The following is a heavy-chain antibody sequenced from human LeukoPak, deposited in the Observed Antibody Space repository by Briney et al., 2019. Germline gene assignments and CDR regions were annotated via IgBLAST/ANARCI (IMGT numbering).Heavy chain of an antibody. CDR1: GYTFTSYA. CDR2: INAGNGNT. Sequence: ASVKVSCKASGYTFTSYAMHWVRQAPGQRLEWMGWINAGNGNTKYSQKFQGRVTITRDTSASTAYMELSSLRSEDTAVYYCARVPFRVYGGGYYFDYWGQGTLVTVSS. CDR3: ARVPFRVYGGGYYFDY. V-gene: IGHV1-3*01. J-gene: IGHJ4*02. D-gene: IGHD4-23*01.